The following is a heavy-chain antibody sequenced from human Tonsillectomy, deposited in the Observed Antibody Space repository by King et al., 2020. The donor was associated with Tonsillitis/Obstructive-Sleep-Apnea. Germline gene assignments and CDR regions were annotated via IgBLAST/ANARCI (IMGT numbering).Heavy chain of an antibody. Sequence: QLVQSGAEVKKPGESLKISCKGSGYSFTSYWIGWVRQMPGKGLEWMGIIYPGDSDTRYSPSFQGQVTISADKSISIAYLQWSSLKASDTAMYYCARHYDYDSSGYYPYYFDYWGQGTLVTVSS. CDR3: ARHYDYDSSGYYPYYFDY. D-gene: IGHD3-22*01. CDR2: IYPGDSDT. V-gene: IGHV5-51*01. CDR1: GYSFTSYW. J-gene: IGHJ4*02.